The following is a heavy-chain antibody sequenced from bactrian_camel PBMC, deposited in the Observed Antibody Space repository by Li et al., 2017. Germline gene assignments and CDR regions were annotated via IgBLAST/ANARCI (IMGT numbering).Heavy chain of an antibody. Sequence: HVQLVESGGGLVQPGGSLRLYCAASGMTFSNVWMSWVRQAPGLGLEWVSSISFDISTTQYADSVKGRFTISRDNAKNSVYLQMHSLKLEDTAMYYCAADPAEGTSGEWCFIRQSYYYGQGTQVTVS. J-gene: IGHJ4*01. CDR1: GMTFSNVW. CDR3: AADPAEGTSGEWCFIRQSYY. V-gene: IGHV3-2*01. CDR2: ISFDISTT. D-gene: IGHD3*01.